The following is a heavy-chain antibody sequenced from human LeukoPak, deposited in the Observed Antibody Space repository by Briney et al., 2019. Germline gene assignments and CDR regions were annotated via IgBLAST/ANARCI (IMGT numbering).Heavy chain of an antibody. Sequence: SETLSLTCTVSGGSITGYYWNWIRQPPGQGLEWLGRVYSSGVGNYNPSLTSRVTMSVDTPKNQFSLKLTSLTAADTAVYYCAREEFLHEIDSSGYFVYWGQGTLVTVSS. CDR1: GGSITGYY. CDR2: VYSSGVG. V-gene: IGHV4-4*07. J-gene: IGHJ4*02. D-gene: IGHD3-22*01. CDR3: AREEFLHEIDSSGYFVY.